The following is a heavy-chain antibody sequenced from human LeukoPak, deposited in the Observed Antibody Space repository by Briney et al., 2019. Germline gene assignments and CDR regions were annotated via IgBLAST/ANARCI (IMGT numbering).Heavy chain of an antibody. Sequence: GGSLRLSCAASGFTFSSYAMSWVRQAPGKGLEWVSAISDSGGSTYYADSVKGRFTISRDNSKNTLYLQMNSLRAEDTAVYYCAKAPYSGSYSMDYWGQGTLVTVSS. D-gene: IGHD1-26*01. J-gene: IGHJ4*02. V-gene: IGHV3-23*01. CDR3: AKAPYSGSYSMDY. CDR2: ISDSGGST. CDR1: GFTFSSYA.